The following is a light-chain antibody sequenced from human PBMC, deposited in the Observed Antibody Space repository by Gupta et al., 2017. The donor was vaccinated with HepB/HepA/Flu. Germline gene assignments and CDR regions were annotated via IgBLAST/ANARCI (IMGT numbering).Light chain of an antibody. CDR1: INYIGDYNY. J-gene: IGLJ3*02. V-gene: IGLV2-14*03. CDR2: DLS. Sequence: SALTQPASVSGSPRPSLTIACTGTINYIGDYNYVSCYKQPTGQAPKVMRFDLSYRPSRASNGFSGSTAGNTTSLTSSGHQAEDEADYFCSSYTSNSTWVFGGGTKLTVL. CDR3: SSYTSNSTWV.